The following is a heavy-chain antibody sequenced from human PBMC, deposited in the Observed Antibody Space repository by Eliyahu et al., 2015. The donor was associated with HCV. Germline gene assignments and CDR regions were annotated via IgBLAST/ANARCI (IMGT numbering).Heavy chain of an antibody. J-gene: IGHJ4*02. V-gene: IGHV4-39*01. CDR3: AIYWVLRHFDWSSPFDY. D-gene: IGHD3-9*01. CDR2: FYSSGSA. Sequence: QVQLQESGPGLVKPSETLSLTCNVSGVSVASTRYYWAWIRQPPGKGLEWIASFYSSGSAYYNPSLKSRVTMSLGSSGNQFSLRLTSVTVADTAVYYCAIYWVLRHFDWSSPFDYWGQGTLVSVSS. CDR1: GVSVASTRYY.